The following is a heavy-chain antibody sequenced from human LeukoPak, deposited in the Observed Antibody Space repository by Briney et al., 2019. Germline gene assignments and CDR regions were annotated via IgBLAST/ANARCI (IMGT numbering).Heavy chain of an antibody. CDR2: INHSGST. J-gene: IGHJ4*02. CDR1: GGSFSGYY. CDR3: ARGPAFDY. Sequence: SETLSLTCAVYGGSFSGYYWSWIRQPPGKGLEWIGEINHSGSTNYNPSLKSRVTISVDTSKNQFSLKLSSVTAADTAVYYCARGPAFDYWGQGTLVTVSS. V-gene: IGHV4-34*01.